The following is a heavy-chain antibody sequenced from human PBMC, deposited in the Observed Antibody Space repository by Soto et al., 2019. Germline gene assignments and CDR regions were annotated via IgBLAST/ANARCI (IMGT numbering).Heavy chain of an antibody. CDR2: ISSSGSTI. CDR1: GFTFSDYY. V-gene: IGHV3-11*01. J-gene: IGHJ4*02. D-gene: IGHD5-12*01. CDR3: AAREYSGYEIPGVVDY. Sequence: GGSLRLSCAASGFTFSDYYMSWIRQAPGKGLEWVSYISSSGSTIYYADSVKGRFTISRDNAKNSLYLQMNSLRAEDTAVYYCAAREYSGYEIPGVVDYWGQGTLVTVSS.